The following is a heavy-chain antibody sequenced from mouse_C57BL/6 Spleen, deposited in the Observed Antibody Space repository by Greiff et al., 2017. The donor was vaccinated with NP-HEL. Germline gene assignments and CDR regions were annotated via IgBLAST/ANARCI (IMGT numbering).Heavy chain of an antibody. J-gene: IGHJ4*01. CDR2: INPSSGYT. CDR1: GYTFTSYT. D-gene: IGHD1-1*01. CDR3: ARSGSSPLAMDY. Sequence: QVQLQQSGAELARPGASVKMSCKASGYTFTSYTMHWVKQRPGQGLEWIGYINPSSGYTKYNQKFKDKATLTAANSSSTAYMQLSSLTSEDSAVYYCARSGSSPLAMDYWGQGTSVTVSS. V-gene: IGHV1-4*01.